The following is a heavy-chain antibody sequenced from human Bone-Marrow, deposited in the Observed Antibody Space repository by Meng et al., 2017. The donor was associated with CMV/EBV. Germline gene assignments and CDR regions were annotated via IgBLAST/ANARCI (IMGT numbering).Heavy chain of an antibody. CDR3: ASGIVVVDAFDI. CDR2: IKQDGSEK. CDR1: GFTFSSYW. Sequence: GESLKISCAASGFTFSSYWMSWVRQAPGKGLEWVANIKQDGSEKYYVDSVKGRFTISRDNAKNSLYLQMNSLRAEDTAVYYCASGIVVVDAFDIWDQGTMVTVSS. V-gene: IGHV3-7*01. J-gene: IGHJ3*02. D-gene: IGHD2-15*01.